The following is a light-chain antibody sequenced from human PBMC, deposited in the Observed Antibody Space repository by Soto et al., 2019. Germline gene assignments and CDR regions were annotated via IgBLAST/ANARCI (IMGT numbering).Light chain of an antibody. CDR1: QSVSNNY. CDR3: QQYGSSGT. CDR2: SAS. V-gene: IGKV3-20*01. Sequence: EDVLSQTPRTLSLSRGERATLFCRASQSVSNNYLAWYQQKPGQAPRLLIYSASNRATGIPDRFSGSGSGTDFTLTISRLEPEDFAVYYCQQYGSSGTFGQGTKVDNK. J-gene: IGKJ1*01.